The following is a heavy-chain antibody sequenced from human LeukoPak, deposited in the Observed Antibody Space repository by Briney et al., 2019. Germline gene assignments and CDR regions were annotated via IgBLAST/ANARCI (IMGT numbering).Heavy chain of an antibody. Sequence: SVKVSCKASGGTFSSYAISWVRQAPGQGLEWMGGIIPIFGTANYAQKFQGRVTMTTDTSTSTAYMELRSLRSDDTAVYYCARVSGGYNDYWGQGTLVTVSS. CDR1: GGTFSSYA. V-gene: IGHV1-69*05. CDR3: ARVSGGYNDY. CDR2: IIPIFGTA. J-gene: IGHJ4*02. D-gene: IGHD5-24*01.